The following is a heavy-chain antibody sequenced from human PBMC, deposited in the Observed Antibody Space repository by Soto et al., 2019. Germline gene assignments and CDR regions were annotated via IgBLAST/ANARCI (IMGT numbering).Heavy chain of an antibody. CDR3: AREVTYYYGMDV. D-gene: IGHD4-4*01. CDR2: IIPIFGTA. V-gene: IGHV1-69*01. J-gene: IGHJ6*02. Sequence: QVQLVQSGAEVTKPGFSVKVSCKASGGTFSSYAISWVRQAPGQGLEWMGGIIPIFGTANYAQKFQGRVTITADESTSTAYMELSSLRSEDTAVYYCAREVTYYYGMDVWGQGTTVTVSS. CDR1: GGTFSSYA.